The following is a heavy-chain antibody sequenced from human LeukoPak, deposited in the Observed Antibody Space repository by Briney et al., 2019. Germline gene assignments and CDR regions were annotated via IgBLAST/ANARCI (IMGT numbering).Heavy chain of an antibody. D-gene: IGHD5-24*01. CDR1: GGSISSYY. V-gene: IGHV4-59*01. J-gene: IGHJ4*02. Sequence: SETLSLTCAVSGGSISSYYWSWIRQPPGKGLEWIGYIYYSGSTDYNPSLKSRVTISVDTSRNQFSLKLGSVTAADTAVYYCARGDGYNWRYFDYWGQGTLVTVSS. CDR2: IYYSGST. CDR3: ARGDGYNWRYFDY.